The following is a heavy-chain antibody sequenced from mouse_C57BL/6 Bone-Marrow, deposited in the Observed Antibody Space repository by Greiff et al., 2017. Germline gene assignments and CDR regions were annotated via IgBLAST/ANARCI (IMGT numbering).Heavy chain of an antibody. CDR2: IYPRSGNT. CDR1: GYTFTSYG. CDR3: AIRDYGSNPYYAMDY. V-gene: IGHV1-81*01. J-gene: IGHJ4*01. D-gene: IGHD1-1*01. Sequence: QVQLQQSGAELARPGASVKLSCKASGYTFTSYGIRWVKQRTGQGLEWIGEIYPRSGNTYYNEKFKGKATLTADKSSSTAYMALRILTSEVSAVYCCAIRDYGSNPYYAMDYWGQGTSVTVSS.